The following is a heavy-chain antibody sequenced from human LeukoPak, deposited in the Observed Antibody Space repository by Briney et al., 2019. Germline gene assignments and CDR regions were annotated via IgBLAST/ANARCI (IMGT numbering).Heavy chain of an antibody. V-gene: IGHV4-34*01. CDR2: INHSGST. J-gene: IGHJ4*02. D-gene: IGHD3-22*01. CDR1: GGSFSGYY. CDR3: ASLNSSGYYYGYFDY. Sequence: PSETLSLTCAVYGGSFSGYYWSWIRQPPGKGLEWIGEINHSGSTNYNPSLKSRVTISVDTSKNQFSLKLSSVTAADTAVYYCASLNSSGYYYGYFDYWGQGTLVTVSS.